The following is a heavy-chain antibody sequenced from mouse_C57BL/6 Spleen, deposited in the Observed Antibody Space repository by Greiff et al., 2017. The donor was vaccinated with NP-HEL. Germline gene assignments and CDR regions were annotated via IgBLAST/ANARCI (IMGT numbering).Heavy chain of an antibody. CDR3: ARSGVLRSLYGYFDV. CDR1: GYSFTSYY. CDR2: IYPGSGNT. J-gene: IGHJ1*03. Sequence: QVQLQQSGPELVKPGASVPLSCTASGYSFTSYYIHWVKQRPGQGLEWIGWIYPGSGNTKYNEKFKGKATLTADTSSSTAYMQLSSLTSEDSAVYYCARSGVLRSLYGYFDVWGTGTTVTVSS. D-gene: IGHD1-1*01. V-gene: IGHV1-66*01.